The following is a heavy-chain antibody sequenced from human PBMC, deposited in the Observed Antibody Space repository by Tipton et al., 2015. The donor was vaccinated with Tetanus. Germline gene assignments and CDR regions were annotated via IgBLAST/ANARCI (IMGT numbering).Heavy chain of an antibody. D-gene: IGHD6-13*01. Sequence: TLSLTCTVSGGSVRSGDYYWTWIRQPPGKGLEWVGYIDNGGRTNYTPSLKSRLTISLDKAKKQFSLNLTSVTAADTAVYYCARGWGSSWYYFDYWGQGILVTVSS. CDR3: ARGWGSSWYYFDY. CDR1: GGSVRSGDYY. V-gene: IGHV4-61*08. J-gene: IGHJ4*02. CDR2: IDNGGRT.